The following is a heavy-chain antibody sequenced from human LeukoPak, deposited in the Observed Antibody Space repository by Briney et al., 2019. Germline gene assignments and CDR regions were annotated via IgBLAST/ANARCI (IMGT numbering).Heavy chain of an antibody. CDR3: ARQDSSSWSNNWFDP. D-gene: IGHD6-13*01. CDR1: GGSISSYY. J-gene: IGHJ5*02. CDR2: IYYSGST. V-gene: IGHV4-39*01. Sequence: SETLSLTCTVSGGSISSYYWSWIRQPPGKGLEWIGSIYYSGSTYYNTSLKSRVTISVDTSKNQFSLKLNSVTAADTAVYYCARQDSSSWSNNWFDPWGQGTLVTVSS.